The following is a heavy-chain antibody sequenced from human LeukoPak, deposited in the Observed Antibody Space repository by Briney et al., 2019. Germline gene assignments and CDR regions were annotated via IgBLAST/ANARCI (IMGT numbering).Heavy chain of an antibody. Sequence: GGSLRLSCAASGFTFSSYAMSWVRQAPGKGLEWVSTISGSGGSTYHADSVKGRFTISRDNSKNTLYLQMNSLRAEDTAVYYCAKDLDCSSTSCPFDYWGQGTLVTVSS. V-gene: IGHV3-23*01. CDR3: AKDLDCSSTSCPFDY. CDR1: GFTFSSYA. D-gene: IGHD2-2*01. J-gene: IGHJ4*02. CDR2: ISGSGGST.